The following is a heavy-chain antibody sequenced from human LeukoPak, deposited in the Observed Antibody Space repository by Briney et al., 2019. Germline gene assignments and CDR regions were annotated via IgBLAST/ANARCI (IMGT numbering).Heavy chain of an antibody. D-gene: IGHD5-12*01. Sequence: SETLSLTCTVSGGSFSSGNYYWTWIRQPPGKGLECIGYISYTGSTNYYPSLKSRITMSVDTSKNQFSLTLTSVTAADTAFYYCARQYSGYNWGIDYGGQGTLVPSPQ. CDR3: ARQYSGYNWGIDY. CDR1: GGSFSSGNYY. J-gene: IGHJ4*02. V-gene: IGHV4-61*01. CDR2: ISYTGST.